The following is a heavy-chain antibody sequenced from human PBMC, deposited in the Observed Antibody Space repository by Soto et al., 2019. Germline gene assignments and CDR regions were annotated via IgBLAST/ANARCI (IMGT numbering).Heavy chain of an antibody. Sequence: VESLKISCKGSGYVFASYWISCVLQMPGKVLEWMGIIDPGDSETRYSPSFQGQVTISADKSITTAYLQWSSLKASDTAMYYCARQLTAAADIDNWGQGTMVTVSS. CDR2: IDPGDSET. D-gene: IGHD6-13*01. CDR1: GYVFASYW. CDR3: ARQLTAAADIDN. J-gene: IGHJ4*02. V-gene: IGHV5-51*01.